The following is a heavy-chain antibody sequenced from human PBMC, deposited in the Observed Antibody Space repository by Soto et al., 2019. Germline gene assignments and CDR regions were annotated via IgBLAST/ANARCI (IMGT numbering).Heavy chain of an antibody. CDR2: IYYSGST. CDR1: GGSISSYY. Sequence: PSETLSLTCTVSGGSISSYYWSWIRQPPGKGLEWIGYIYYSGSTNYNPSLKSRVTISVDTSKNQFSLKLSSVTAADTAVYYCARDSGSYLPGYYFDYWGQGTLVT. V-gene: IGHV4-59*01. D-gene: IGHD1-26*01. J-gene: IGHJ4*02. CDR3: ARDSGSYLPGYYFDY.